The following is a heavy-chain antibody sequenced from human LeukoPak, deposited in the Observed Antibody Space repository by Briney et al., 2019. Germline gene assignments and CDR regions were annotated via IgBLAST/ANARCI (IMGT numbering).Heavy chain of an antibody. CDR2: ISYSGST. J-gene: IGHJ4*02. CDR3: ARYIWGSYPTFEDY. D-gene: IGHD3-16*02. CDR1: GGSISTDY. Sequence: PSETLSLTCTVSGGSISTDYWSWIRQPPGKGLEWIGYISYSGSTNYNPSLKSRVTISVDTSKNQFSLKLNYVTAADTAVYYCARYIWGSYPTFEDYWGQGSLVTVSS. V-gene: IGHV4-59*01.